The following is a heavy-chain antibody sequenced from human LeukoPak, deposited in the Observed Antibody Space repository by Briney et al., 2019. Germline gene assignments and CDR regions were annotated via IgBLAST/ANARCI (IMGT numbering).Heavy chain of an antibody. CDR1: SGSISTSNYY. Sequence: SETLSLTCTVSSGSISTSNYYWGWVRQPPGKALEWIGNIFYSGSTYYSPSLKSRVTISLDTSKNQFSLKLSSVTAADTAVYYCARGMRWLQLRYYFDYWGQGTLVTVSS. CDR2: IFYSGST. V-gene: IGHV4-39*07. D-gene: IGHD5-24*01. J-gene: IGHJ4*02. CDR3: ARGMRWLQLRYYFDY.